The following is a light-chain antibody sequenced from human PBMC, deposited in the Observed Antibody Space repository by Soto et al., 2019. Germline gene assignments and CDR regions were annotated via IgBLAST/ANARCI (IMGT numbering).Light chain of an antibody. CDR3: QQSRSTPWT. Sequence: DIQMTQSPSSLSASVGDRVTITCRASQTISTYLNWYQQKPGKAPKLLIYGATSLQSGVPSRFTGSGSGTDFTLTINNLQPEDFATYHCQQSRSTPWTFGQGKKVEIK. V-gene: IGKV1-39*01. CDR1: QTISTY. CDR2: GAT. J-gene: IGKJ1*01.